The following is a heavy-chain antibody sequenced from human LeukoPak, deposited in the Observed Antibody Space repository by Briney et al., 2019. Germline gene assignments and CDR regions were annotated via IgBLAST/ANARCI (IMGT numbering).Heavy chain of an antibody. CDR2: INHSGST. J-gene: IGHJ4*02. CDR1: GGSFSGYY. Sequence: PSETLSLTCAVYGGSFSGYYWSWIRQPPGKGLEWIGEINHSGSTNYNPSLKSRVTISVDTSKNQFSLKLSSVTAADTAVYYCHIVVVPAVLRDFDYWGQGTLVAVSS. V-gene: IGHV4-34*01. D-gene: IGHD2-2*01. CDR3: HIVVVPAVLRDFDY.